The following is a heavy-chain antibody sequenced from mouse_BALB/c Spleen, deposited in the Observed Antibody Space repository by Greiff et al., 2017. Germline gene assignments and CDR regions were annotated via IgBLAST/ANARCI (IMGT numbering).Heavy chain of an antibody. J-gene: IGHJ2*01. V-gene: IGHV3-6*02. Sequence: DVQLQESGPGLVKPSQSLSLTCSVTGYSITSGYYWNWIRQFPGNKLEWMGYISYDGSNNYNPSLKNRISITRDTSKNQFFLKLNSVTTEDTATYYCAREDYRYDEDYWGQGTTLTVSS. CDR3: AREDYRYDEDY. D-gene: IGHD2-14*01. CDR2: ISYDGSN. CDR1: GYSITSGYY.